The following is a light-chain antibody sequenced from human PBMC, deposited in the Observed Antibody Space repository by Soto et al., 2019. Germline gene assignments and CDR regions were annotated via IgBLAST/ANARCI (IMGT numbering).Light chain of an antibody. Sequence: DIQVTKSPSSLSASVCDRVTITCQASQDISNSLNWYQQNPGKAPKLLIYDASNLETGVPSRFSGGGSGTDFTFTIGSLQPEDMATYYCQHYDNSLALTFGGGTKWIS. V-gene: IGKV1-33*01. J-gene: IGKJ4*01. CDR1: QDISNS. CDR3: QHYDNSLALT. CDR2: DAS.